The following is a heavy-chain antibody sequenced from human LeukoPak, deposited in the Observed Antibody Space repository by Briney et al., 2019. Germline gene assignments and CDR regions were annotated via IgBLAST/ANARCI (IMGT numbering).Heavy chain of an antibody. V-gene: IGHV3-30*18. J-gene: IGHJ6*02. D-gene: IGHD2/OR15-2a*01. CDR1: GFTFSTYG. CDR3: AKDFYPRYYYYGMDV. Sequence: PGGSLRLSCAASGFTFSTYGMHWVRQAPGKGLEWVAVISYDGTYKYYADSVKGRFTISRDNSKNTLYLQMNSLRAEDTAVYYCAKDFYPRYYYYGMDVWGQGTTVTVSS. CDR2: ISYDGTYK.